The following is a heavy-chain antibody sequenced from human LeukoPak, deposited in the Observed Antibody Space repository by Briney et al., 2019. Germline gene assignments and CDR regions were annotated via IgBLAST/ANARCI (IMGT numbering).Heavy chain of an antibody. V-gene: IGHV4-39*01. CDR3: ARRMATATFDF. D-gene: IGHD4-17*01. CDR1: GASITSNNYY. Sequence: PSETLSLTCSVSGASITSNNYYWGWIRHPPGKGLEWIRHFYYSGSTWYNPSLKSRLAISVDTSNNQFSLKLSSVTAADTSIYYCARRMATATFDFWGQGILVAVSS. J-gene: IGHJ4*02. CDR2: FYYSGST.